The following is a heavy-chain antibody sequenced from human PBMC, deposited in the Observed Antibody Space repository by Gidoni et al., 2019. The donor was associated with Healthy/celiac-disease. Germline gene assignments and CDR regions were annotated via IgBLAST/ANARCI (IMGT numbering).Heavy chain of an antibody. CDR1: GFTFSSYW. D-gene: IGHD6-6*01. Sequence: EVQLLESGGGLVQPGGSLRLSCAASGFTFSSYWMSWVRQAPGKGLEWVANIKQDGSEKYYVDSVKGRFTISRDNAKNSLYLQMNSLRAEDTAVYYCARGVRQLEVGYYYYYYGMDVWGQGTTVTVSS. J-gene: IGHJ6*02. V-gene: IGHV3-7*01. CDR3: ARGVRQLEVGYYYYYYGMDV. CDR2: IKQDGSEK.